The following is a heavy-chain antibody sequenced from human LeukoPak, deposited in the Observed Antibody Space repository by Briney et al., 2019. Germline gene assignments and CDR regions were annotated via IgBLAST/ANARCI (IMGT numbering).Heavy chain of an antibody. CDR2: TSGSGGST. CDR3: AKATLSYRGISSTSPVDY. V-gene: IGHV3-23*01. Sequence: PGGSLRLSCAASGFTFSSYAMSWVRQAPGKGLEWVSATSGSGGSTYYADSVKGRFTISRDNSKNTLYLQMNSLRAEDTAVYYCAKATLSYRGISSTSPVDYWGQGTLVTVSS. CDR1: GFTFSSYA. D-gene: IGHD2-2*01. J-gene: IGHJ4*02.